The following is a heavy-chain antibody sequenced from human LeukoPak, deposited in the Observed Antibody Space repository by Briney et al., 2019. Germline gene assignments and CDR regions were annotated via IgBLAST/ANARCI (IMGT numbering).Heavy chain of an antibody. CDR1: GFTFSNCW. J-gene: IGHJ4*02. CDR2: IKQDGSEK. D-gene: IGHD6-19*01. Sequence: GGSLRLSCAASGFTFSNCWMSWVRQAPGKGLEWVANIKQDGSEKYYVDSVKGRFTISRDNAKNSLYLQMNSLSAEDTALYYCARLSTAVAAGDYWGQGTLVTVSS. V-gene: IGHV3-7*01. CDR3: ARLSTAVAAGDY.